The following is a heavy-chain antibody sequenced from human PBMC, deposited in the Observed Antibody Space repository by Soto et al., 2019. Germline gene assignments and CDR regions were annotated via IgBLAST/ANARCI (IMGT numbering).Heavy chain of an antibody. Sequence: ASEKASSKASGSPFTNNDINWVRQAPGHGLEWIGWMNTNTNTTDSAEVFEGRVSLTWDTSISTAYMQLNSRKIDATAVYSWAREGVESCSLWLGPWGRGTRGAVSS. V-gene: IGHV1-8*01. CDR2: MNTNTNTT. CDR3: AREGVESCSLWLGP. CDR1: GSPFTNND. D-gene: IGHD3-10*02. J-gene: IGHJ5*02.